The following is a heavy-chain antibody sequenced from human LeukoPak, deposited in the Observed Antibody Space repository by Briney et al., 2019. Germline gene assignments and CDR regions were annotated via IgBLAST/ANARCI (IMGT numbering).Heavy chain of an antibody. CDR3: ARVAYCGGDCPDY. V-gene: IGHV3-66*01. Sequence: GGSLRLSCAASGFTVSSNYMSWVRQAPGKGLEWVSVIYSGGSTYYADSVKGRFTISRDNSKNTPYLQMNSLRAEDTAVYYCARVAYCGGDCPDYWGQGTLVTVSS. CDR2: IYSGGST. CDR1: GFTVSSNY. D-gene: IGHD2-21*02. J-gene: IGHJ4*02.